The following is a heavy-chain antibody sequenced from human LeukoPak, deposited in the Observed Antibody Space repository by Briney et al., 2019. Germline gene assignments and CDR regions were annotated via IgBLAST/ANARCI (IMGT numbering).Heavy chain of an antibody. V-gene: IGHV4-34*01. D-gene: IGHD2-15*01. CDR3: ARDRYCSGGSCTHDAFDI. J-gene: IGHJ3*02. Sequence: ETLSLTCAVYGGSFSGYYWSWIRQPPGKGLEWIGEINHSGSTNYNPSLKSRVTISVDTSKNRFSLKLSSVTAADTAVYYCARDRYCSGGSCTHDAFDIWGQGTMVTVSS. CDR1: GGSFSGYY. CDR2: INHSGST.